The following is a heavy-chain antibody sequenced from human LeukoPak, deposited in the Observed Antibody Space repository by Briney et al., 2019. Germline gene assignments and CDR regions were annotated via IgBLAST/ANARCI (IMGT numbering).Heavy chain of an antibody. CDR3: AKVRSEMATIFDY. Sequence: GGSLRLSCAASGFTFRAYGMSWVRQAPGKGLEWVPAISGSGFNTYYADSVKGRFTISRDNSKNTLYLQMNSLRAEDTAVYYCAKVRSEMATIFDYWGQGTLVTVSS. D-gene: IGHD5-24*01. CDR2: ISGSGFNT. V-gene: IGHV3-23*01. CDR1: GFTFRAYG. J-gene: IGHJ4*02.